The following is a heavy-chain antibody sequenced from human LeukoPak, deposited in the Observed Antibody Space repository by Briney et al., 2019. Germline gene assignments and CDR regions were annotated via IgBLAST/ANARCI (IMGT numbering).Heavy chain of an antibody. V-gene: IGHV3-30*02. CDR1: GFTFSSYG. CDR2: IRYDGSNE. D-gene: IGHD3-22*01. CDR3: ARVRDYYDSSGYYSVPLDY. Sequence: GGSLRLSCAASGFTFSSYGMHWVRQAPGKGLEWVTFIRYDGSNENFADSVKGRFTISRDNSKNTLYLQMNSLRAEDTAVYYCARVRDYYDSSGYYSVPLDYWGQGTLVTVSS. J-gene: IGHJ4*02.